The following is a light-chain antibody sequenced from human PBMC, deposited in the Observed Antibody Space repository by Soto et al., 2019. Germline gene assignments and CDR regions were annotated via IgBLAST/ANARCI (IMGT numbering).Light chain of an antibody. CDR2: GAS. V-gene: IGKV3-20*01. CDR3: QQYGSSPGIT. Sequence: EIVLTQSPGTLSLSPGERATLSCRASQSVSSSYLAWYQQKPGQALRLLIYGASSRATGIPDRFSGSGSGTDFTHTISRLEPEDFAVYYCQQYGSSPGITFGQGTRLEIK. J-gene: IGKJ5*01. CDR1: QSVSSSY.